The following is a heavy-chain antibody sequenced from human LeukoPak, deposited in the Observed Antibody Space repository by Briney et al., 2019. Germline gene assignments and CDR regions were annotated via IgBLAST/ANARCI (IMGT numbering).Heavy chain of an antibody. CDR3: ARIPLGYSGAYYFDY. Sequence: KPSETLSLTCTVSRGSISGSIRGYYWSWLRQPPGKGLEWIGYISSSGSVNDNPSLRSRVTISVDTSKNQFFLNLSSVSAADTAVYYCARIPLGYSGAYYFDYWGQGTLVTVSP. J-gene: IGHJ4*02. D-gene: IGHD5-12*01. CDR1: RGSISGSIRGYY. V-gene: IGHV4-61*08. CDR2: ISSSGSV.